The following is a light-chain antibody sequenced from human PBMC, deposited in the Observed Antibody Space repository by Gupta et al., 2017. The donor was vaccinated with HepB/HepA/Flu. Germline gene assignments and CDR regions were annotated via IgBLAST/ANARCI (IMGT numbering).Light chain of an antibody. CDR3: QKYINWPPWT. Sequence: ETVMTQSPATLSVSPGERATLSCRASQSVSTKVAWFQQKPGQAPRLLIYGAATRATGVPARLSGSGSGTDFTLTISSLQSEDFAVYYCQKYINWPPWTFGQGTKVE. CDR2: GAA. CDR1: QSVSTK. J-gene: IGKJ1*01. V-gene: IGKV3-15*01.